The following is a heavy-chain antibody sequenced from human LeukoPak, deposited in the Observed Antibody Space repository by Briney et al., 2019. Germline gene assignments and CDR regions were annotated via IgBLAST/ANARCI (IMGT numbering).Heavy chain of an antibody. V-gene: IGHV4-34*01. J-gene: IGHJ4*02. D-gene: IGHD6-13*01. CDR3: ARGWYPDY. Sequence: SETLSLTCAVYGGSFSDYYWSWIRQPPGKGLEWIGEINHSGSTNYNPSLKSRVTISVDTSKNQFSLNVSSVTAADTAVHYCARGWYPDYWGQGTLVTVSS. CDR2: INHSGST. CDR1: GGSFSDYY.